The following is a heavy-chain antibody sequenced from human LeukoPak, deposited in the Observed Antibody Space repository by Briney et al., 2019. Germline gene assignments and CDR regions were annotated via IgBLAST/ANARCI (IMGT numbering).Heavy chain of an antibody. CDR2: IYYSGST. V-gene: IGHV4-39*01. J-gene: IGHJ4*02. D-gene: IGHD1-26*01. CDR3: ARHHSSFDY. CDR1: GGSISSGGYY. Sequence: SETLSLTCTVSGGSISSGGYYWGWIRQPPGKGLEWIGSIYYSGSTYYNPSLKSRVTISVDTSKNQFSLKLSSVTAADTAVYYCARHHSSFDYWGQGTLVTVSS.